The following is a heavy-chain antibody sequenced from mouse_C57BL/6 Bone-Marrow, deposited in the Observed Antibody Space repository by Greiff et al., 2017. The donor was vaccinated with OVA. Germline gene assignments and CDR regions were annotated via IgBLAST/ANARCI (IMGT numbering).Heavy chain of an antibody. CDR2: IYPRSGNT. J-gene: IGHJ4*01. CDR3: ARLTPRRNYAMDY. CDR1: GYTFTSYG. V-gene: IGHV1-81*01. Sequence: VKLVESGAELARPGASVKLSCKASGYTFTSYGISWVKQRTGQGLEWIGEIYPRSGNTYYNEKFKGKATLTADKSSSTAYMELRSLTSEDSAVYFCARLTPRRNYAMDYWGQGTSVTVSS.